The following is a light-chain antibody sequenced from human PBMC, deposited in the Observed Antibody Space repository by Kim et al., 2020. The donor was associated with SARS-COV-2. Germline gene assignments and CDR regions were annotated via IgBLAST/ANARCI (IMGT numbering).Light chain of an antibody. CDR2: YDS. J-gene: IGLJ3*02. V-gene: IGLV3-21*03. CDR1: DSVSRN. Sequence: GKTARSTNGRNDSVSRNVDWYQQKKGQAPVLVVYYDSDRPSGIPEGFSGANSGNTAAPTISRVEDGDEADDYCHVWGNSSDHWVFGGGTQLTVL. CDR3: HVWGNSSDHWV.